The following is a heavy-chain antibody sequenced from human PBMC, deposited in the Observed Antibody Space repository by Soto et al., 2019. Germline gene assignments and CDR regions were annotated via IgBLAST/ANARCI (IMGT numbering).Heavy chain of an antibody. Sequence: QVQLVESGGGVVQPGGSLRLSCAASGFTFSNYGMHWVRQAPGKGLEWVAVVSYDGSNKYYADSVKGRFTISRDNSKNTLYLQMNRLTTEDTAVYYCARDWVWFGAHPIDYWGQGTLVTVSS. CDR1: GFTFSNYG. CDR2: VSYDGSNK. V-gene: IGHV3-30*03. D-gene: IGHD3-10*01. J-gene: IGHJ4*02. CDR3: ARDWVWFGAHPIDY.